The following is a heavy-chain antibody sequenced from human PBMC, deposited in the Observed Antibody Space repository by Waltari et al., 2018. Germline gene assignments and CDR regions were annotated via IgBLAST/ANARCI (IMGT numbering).Heavy chain of an antibody. V-gene: IGHV3-74*01. CDR3: VSYMTTVPRRAFDI. Sequence: EVQLVESGGGLVQPGGSLRLSCAASGFPFSSYWMHWVRQAPGKGLVWVSRINSDGSSTSYADSVKGRFTISRDNAKNTLYLQMNSLRAEDTAVYYCVSYMTTVPRRAFDIWGQGTMVTVSS. CDR2: INSDGSST. J-gene: IGHJ3*02. D-gene: IGHD4-17*01. CDR1: GFPFSSYW.